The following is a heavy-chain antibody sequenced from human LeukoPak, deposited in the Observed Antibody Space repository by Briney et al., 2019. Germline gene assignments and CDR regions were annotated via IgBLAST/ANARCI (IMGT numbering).Heavy chain of an antibody. CDR3: ATALPYGYYDSGGSNWFDP. CDR1: GGTFSRSA. D-gene: IGHD3-22*01. J-gene: IGHJ5*02. CDR2: IIPIFGRA. Sequence: SVKVSCKASGGTFSRSAISLVRQAPGQGLEWMGVIIPIFGRADSAQTFQGRVTITTDESTSTAYLELNIMRPRAAAMYVCATALPYGYYDSGGSNWFDPWGQGTLVTVSS. V-gene: IGHV1-69*05.